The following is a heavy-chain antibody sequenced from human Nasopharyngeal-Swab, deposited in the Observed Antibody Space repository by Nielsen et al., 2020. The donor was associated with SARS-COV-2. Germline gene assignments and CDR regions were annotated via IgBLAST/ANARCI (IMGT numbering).Heavy chain of an antibody. CDR2: TYYRSQWYN. J-gene: IGHJ4*02. CDR3: ARIAQAAEPH. V-gene: IGHV6-1*01. D-gene: IGHD1-14*01. Sequence: SETLSLTCAISGDSVSSTIAAWHWIRQSPSRGLEWLGRTYYRSQWYNDYAVSVRSRITINPDTSKNQFSLQLSSVTPEDTAVYYCARIAQAAEPHWGQGTLVTVSS. CDR1: GDSVSSTIAA.